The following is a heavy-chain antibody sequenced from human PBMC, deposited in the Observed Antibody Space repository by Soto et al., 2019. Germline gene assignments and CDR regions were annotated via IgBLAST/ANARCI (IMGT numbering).Heavy chain of an antibody. J-gene: IGHJ6*03. CDR1: GYTFTGYY. D-gene: IGHD2-15*01. Sequence: ASVKVSCKASGYTFTGYYMHWVRQAPGQGLEWMGWINPNSGGTNYAQKFQGWVTITRDTSASTAYMELSSLRSEDTAVYYCARTAATHYYYMDVWGKGTTVTVSS. V-gene: IGHV1-2*04. CDR2: INPNSGGT. CDR3: ARTAATHYYYMDV.